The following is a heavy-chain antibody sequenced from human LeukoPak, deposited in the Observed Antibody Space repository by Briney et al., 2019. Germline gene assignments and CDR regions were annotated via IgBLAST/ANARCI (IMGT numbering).Heavy chain of an antibody. CDR3: ARVMSSGWYYDY. Sequence: SKTLSLTCTVSGGSISSYYWSWIRQPAGKGLEWIGRIYTSGSTNYNPSLKSRVTISVDKSKNQFSLKLSSVTAADTAVYYCARVMSSGWYYDYWGQGTLVTVSS. CDR2: IYTSGST. J-gene: IGHJ4*02. CDR1: GGSISSYY. D-gene: IGHD6-19*01. V-gene: IGHV4-4*07.